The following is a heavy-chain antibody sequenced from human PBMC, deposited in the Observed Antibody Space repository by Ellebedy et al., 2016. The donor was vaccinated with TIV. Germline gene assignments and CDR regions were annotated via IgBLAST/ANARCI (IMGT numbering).Heavy chain of an antibody. D-gene: IGHD1-7*01. V-gene: IGHV3-53*01. CDR1: AFSFRSNS. CDR3: ATQRGPLPGTDRYDNYGLDA. J-gene: IGHJ6*02. Sequence: PGGSLRLSCVVPAFSFRSNSMTRVRQAPGEGLQWVSLIHSGGSAYYTHSVTGRFIISRDTSKSTLSLQMNNLRSEDTAIYYCATQRGPLPGTDRYDNYGLDAWGQGTTVTVSS. CDR2: IHSGGSA.